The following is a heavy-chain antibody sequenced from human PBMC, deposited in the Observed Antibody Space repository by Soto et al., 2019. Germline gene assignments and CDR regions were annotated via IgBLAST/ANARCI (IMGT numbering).Heavy chain of an antibody. V-gene: IGHV4-39*01. J-gene: IGHJ5*02. D-gene: IGHD5-12*01. CDR1: GGSISSSSYY. CDR2: IYYSGST. CDR3: ASRSNKYSGFPYWFDP. Sequence: SETLSLTCTVSGGSISSSSYYWGWIRQPPGKGLEWIGSIYYSGSTYYNPSLKSRVTISVDTSKNQFSLKLSSVTAADTAVYYCASRSNKYSGFPYWFDPWGQGTLVTVSS.